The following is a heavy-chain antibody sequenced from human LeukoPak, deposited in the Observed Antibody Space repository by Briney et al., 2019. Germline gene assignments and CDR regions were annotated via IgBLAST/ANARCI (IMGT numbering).Heavy chain of an antibody. D-gene: IGHD3-3*01. Sequence: GGSLRLSCAASAFTFRSYAMSWVRQAPGKGLEWLSVISGSGGSTYYADSVKGRFTIPRDNSKNTLYLQMNSLRAEDTAVYYCAKDENFNWFDPWGQGTLVTVSS. J-gene: IGHJ5*02. CDR2: ISGSGGST. V-gene: IGHV3-23*01. CDR3: AKDENFNWFDP. CDR1: AFTFRSYA.